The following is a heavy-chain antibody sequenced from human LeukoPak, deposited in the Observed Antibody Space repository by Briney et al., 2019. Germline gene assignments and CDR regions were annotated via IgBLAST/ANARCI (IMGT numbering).Heavy chain of an antibody. D-gene: IGHD6-13*01. V-gene: IGHV3-30*02. Sequence: GGSLRLSCAASGFTFSSYGMHWVRQAPGKGLEWVAFIRFDGTNKYSADSVKGRFTISRDNSKDTLYLQMSSLRAEDTAVYYCAKGTTRAGRWIEDFDYWGQGTLVTVSS. CDR1: GFTFSSYG. J-gene: IGHJ4*02. CDR3: AKGTTRAGRWIEDFDY. CDR2: IRFDGTNK.